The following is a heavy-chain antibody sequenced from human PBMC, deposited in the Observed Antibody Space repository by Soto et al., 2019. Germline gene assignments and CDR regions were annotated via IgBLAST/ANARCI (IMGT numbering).Heavy chain of an antibody. D-gene: IGHD4-17*01. CDR2: IYYSGST. V-gene: IGHV4-59*01. Sequence: SETLSLTCPVSGGSISSYYWSWIRQPPGKGLEWIGYIYYSGSTNYNPSLKSRVTISVDTSKNQFSLKLSSVTAADTAVYYCASYDYGDRTYYFDYWGQGTLVTVSS. CDR3: ASYDYGDRTYYFDY. CDR1: GGSISSYY. J-gene: IGHJ4*02.